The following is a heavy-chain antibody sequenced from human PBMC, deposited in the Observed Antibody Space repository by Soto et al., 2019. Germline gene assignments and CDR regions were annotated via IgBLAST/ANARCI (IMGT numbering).Heavy chain of an antibody. CDR3: AIRGNSLSWYWFDP. CDR1: GFTFSSSA. CDR2: LANSGTTT. V-gene: IGHV3-23*01. J-gene: IGHJ5*02. Sequence: EVQLLESGGGLVQPGGSLRLSCAASGFTFSSSAMSWVRQAPGKGLEWVSTLANSGTTTYYADSVQGRVTISTDQSKNTVYLQMDYLRAEDTAIYYCAIRGNSLSWYWFDPWGQRTLVTASS. D-gene: IGHD6-13*01.